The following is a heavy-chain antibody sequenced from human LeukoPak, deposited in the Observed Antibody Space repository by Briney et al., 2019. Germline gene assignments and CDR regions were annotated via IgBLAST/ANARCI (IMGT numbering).Heavy chain of an antibody. Sequence: GGSLRLSCAASGFTFDDYAMHWVRQAPGKGLEWVSGISWNSGSIGYADSVKGRFTISRDNAKNSLYLQMNSLRAEDTAVYYCAKSANYYDSSGYYPLDAFDIWGQGTMVTVSS. J-gene: IGHJ3*02. CDR1: GFTFDDYA. V-gene: IGHV3-9*01. CDR3: AKSANYYDSSGYYPLDAFDI. CDR2: ISWNSGSI. D-gene: IGHD3-22*01.